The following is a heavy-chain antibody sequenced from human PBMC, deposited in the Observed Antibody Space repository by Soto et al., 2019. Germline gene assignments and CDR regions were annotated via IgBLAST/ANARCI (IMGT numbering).Heavy chain of an antibody. J-gene: IGHJ6*01. CDR1: GYSFTDYH. CDR3: ARGKSKDGSKRVSAVFLNQERDV. D-gene: IGHD3-10*01. Sequence: DSVQVSCKASGYSFTDYHIHWVRQAPGQGLEWLGRINPKSGGTSTAQKFQGWVTMTTDTSISTASMELTRLTSDDTAIYYGARGKSKDGSKRVSAVFLNQERDVWG. CDR2: INPKSGGT. V-gene: IGHV1-2*04.